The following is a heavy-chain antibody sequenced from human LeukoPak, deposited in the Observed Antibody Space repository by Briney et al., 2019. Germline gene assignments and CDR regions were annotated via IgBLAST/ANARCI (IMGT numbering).Heavy chain of an antibody. J-gene: IGHJ4*02. CDR3: ARHRAYSSSSPFDY. D-gene: IGHD6-6*01. CDR1: GGSMNNYY. CDR2: IYSSGSS. V-gene: IGHV4-59*08. Sequence: SETLSLTCTVSGGSMNNYYWNWIRQPPGKGLEWIGYIYSSGSSDSIPSLRSRVTISLDTSRNQFSLELSSVTAADTAVYYCARHRAYSSSSPFDYWGQGTLVTVSS.